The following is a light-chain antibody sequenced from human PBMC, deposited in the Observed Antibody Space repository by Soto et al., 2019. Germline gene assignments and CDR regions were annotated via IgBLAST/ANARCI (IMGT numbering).Light chain of an antibody. V-gene: IGKV4-1*01. CDR1: QSVLSSSNNKNC. Sequence: DIMMTQSPDSLAVSLGERATINCKSSQSVLSSSNNKNCLAWYQQKPGQPPRLLIYWASTRESGVPDRFSGSGSGTDFTLTISSLQAEDVAVYYCQHYYSIPWTFGQGTKVEIK. CDR2: WAS. J-gene: IGKJ1*01. CDR3: QHYYSIPWT.